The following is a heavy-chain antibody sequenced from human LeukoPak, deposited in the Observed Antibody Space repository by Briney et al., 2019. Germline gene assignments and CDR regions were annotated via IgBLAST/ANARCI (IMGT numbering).Heavy chain of an antibody. J-gene: IGHJ4*02. CDR3: VRDLGGRSGH. Sequence: PGGSLRLSCAASGRYWMHWVRQAPGKGLVWVSRINEDGSTTNYADSVKGRSTIFRDNAKNTLYLQMNSLRAEDTAVYYCVRDLGGRSGHWGQGTLVTVSS. CDR2: INEDGSTT. V-gene: IGHV3-74*01. CDR1: GRYW. D-gene: IGHD1-26*01.